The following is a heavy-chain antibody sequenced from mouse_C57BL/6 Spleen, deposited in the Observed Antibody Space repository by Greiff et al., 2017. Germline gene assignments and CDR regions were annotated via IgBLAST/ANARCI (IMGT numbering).Heavy chain of an antibody. Sequence: EVKLEESGGDLVKLGGSLKLSCAASGFTFSSYGMSWVRQTPDKRLEWVATISSGGSYTYYPDSVKGRFTISRDNAKNTLYLQMSSLKSEDTAMXYCARPSGIYYFDYWGQGTTLTVSS. CDR1: GFTFSSYG. J-gene: IGHJ2*01. CDR3: ARPSGIYYFDY. CDR2: ISSGGSYT. D-gene: IGHD1-3*01. V-gene: IGHV5-6*02.